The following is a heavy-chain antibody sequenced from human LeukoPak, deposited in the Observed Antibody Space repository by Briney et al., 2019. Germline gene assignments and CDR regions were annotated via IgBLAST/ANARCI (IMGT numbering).Heavy chain of an antibody. CDR3: ARDPVFSSGWYAEYYFDY. Sequence: GGSLRLSCAASGFTFSSYSMNWVRQAPGKGLEWVSYISSSSSTIYYADSVKGRFTISRDNAKYSLYLQMNSLRAEDTAVYYCARDPVFSSGWYAEYYFDYWGQGTLVTVSS. J-gene: IGHJ4*02. D-gene: IGHD6-19*01. V-gene: IGHV3-48*01. CDR2: ISSSSSTI. CDR1: GFTFSSYS.